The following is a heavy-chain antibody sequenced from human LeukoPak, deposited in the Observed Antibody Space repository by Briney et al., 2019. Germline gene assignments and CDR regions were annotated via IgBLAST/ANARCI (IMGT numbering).Heavy chain of an antibody. CDR2: IGTAGDT. D-gene: IGHD3-10*01. CDR3: ARALPYYYGSGSYFGLDY. V-gene: IGHV3-13*01. J-gene: IGHJ4*02. Sequence: GGSLRLSCAASGFTFSSYDMHWVRQATGKGLEWVSAIGTAGDTYYPGSVKGRFTISRENAKNSLYLQMNSLRAEDTAVYYCARALPYYYGSGSYFGLDYWGQGTLVTVSS. CDR1: GFTFSSYD.